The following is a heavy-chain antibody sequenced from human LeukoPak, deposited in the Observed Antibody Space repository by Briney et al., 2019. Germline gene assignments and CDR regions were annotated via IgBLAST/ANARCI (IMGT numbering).Heavy chain of an antibody. J-gene: IGHJ4*02. V-gene: IGHV3-48*01. CDR3: VRDVYIERVAT. CDR2: ISSSSSTI. CDR1: GFTFSSYS. Sequence: GGSLRLSCAASGFTFSSYSMNWVRQAPGKGLEWVSYISSSSSTIYYADSVEGRFTISRDNAKNSLYLQMNSLRAEDTAVYYCVRDVYIERVATWGQGALVTVSS. D-gene: IGHD2-15*01.